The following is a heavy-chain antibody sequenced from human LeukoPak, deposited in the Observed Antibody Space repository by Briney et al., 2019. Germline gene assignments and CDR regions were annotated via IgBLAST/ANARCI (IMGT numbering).Heavy chain of an antibody. CDR3: AQSQWAYYDFWSGYHPGDY. Sequence: HPGGSLRLSCAASGFTFSSYAMSWVRQAPGKGLEGVSAISGSGGSTYYADSVKGRFTISRDNSKNTLYLQMNIRRAEDTAVYYCAQSQWAYYDFWSGYHPGDYWGQGTLVTVSS. CDR1: GFTFSSYA. J-gene: IGHJ4*02. V-gene: IGHV3-23*01. D-gene: IGHD3-3*01. CDR2: ISGSGGST.